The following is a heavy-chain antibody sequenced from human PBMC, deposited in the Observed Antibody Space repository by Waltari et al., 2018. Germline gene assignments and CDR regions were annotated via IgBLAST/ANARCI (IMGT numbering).Heavy chain of an antibody. V-gene: IGHV3-30*18. D-gene: IGHD6-19*01. CDR2: LSYDGGNK. CDR1: GFTFSKSG. J-gene: IGHJ4*02. CDR3: AKDGSGWYSAGLDY. Sequence: QGQLVGSGGGLVQDGRSLRLSCAASGFTFSKSGLHWVRQAPGKGLEWVAVLSYDGGNKFYADSVKGRFTISRDNSNNTLYLQMSSLRTEDTGVYYCAKDGSGWYSAGLDYWGQGTLVTVSS.